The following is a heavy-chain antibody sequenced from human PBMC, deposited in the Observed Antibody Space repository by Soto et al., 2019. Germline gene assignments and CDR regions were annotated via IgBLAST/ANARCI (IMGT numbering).Heavy chain of an antibody. Sequence: QVQLVESGGGVVQPGRSLRLSCAASGFTFSSYGMHWVRQAPGKGLEWVAVIWYDGSNKYYADSVKGRFTISRDNSKNTLYLQMNSLRAEDTAVYYCARDNRRGGFRKRSGWYGDFDYWGQGTLVTVSS. CDR1: GFTFSSYG. CDR3: ARDNRRGGFRKRSGWYGDFDY. D-gene: IGHD6-19*01. J-gene: IGHJ4*02. CDR2: IWYDGSNK. V-gene: IGHV3-33*01.